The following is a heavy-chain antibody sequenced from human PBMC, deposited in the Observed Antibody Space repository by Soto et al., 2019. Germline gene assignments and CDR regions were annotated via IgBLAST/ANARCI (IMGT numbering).Heavy chain of an antibody. V-gene: IGHV3-48*02. D-gene: IGHD6-19*01. CDR3: ARSVEGHFDY. J-gene: IGHJ4*02. Sequence: EVQLVESGGALVQPGGSLRLSCVASGFKFSIYSMNWVRQAPGKGLEWSAYMTSDTKTIKYADSVKGRFTISRDNAKNSVYLQMNSLSDEDTAVYYCARSVEGHFDYWGQGTGVTVSS. CDR1: GFKFSIYS. CDR2: MTSDTKTI.